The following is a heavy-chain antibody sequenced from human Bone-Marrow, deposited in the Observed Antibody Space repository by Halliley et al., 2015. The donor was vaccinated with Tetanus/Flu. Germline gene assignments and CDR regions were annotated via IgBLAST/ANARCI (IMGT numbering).Heavy chain of an antibody. D-gene: IGHD2-21*02. J-gene: IGHJ5*02. CDR2: AYYSGST. Sequence: TLSLTCAVSGGSIGITKWWSWVRQPPGKGLEWIGEAYYSGSTNYNPSLKSRVDISVDKSKNQFSLKLTSMTAADTAVYYCAASPRGDWARGGTWFDPWGQGIQVIVSS. CDR3: AASPRGDWARGGTWFDP. CDR1: GGSIGITKW. V-gene: IGHV4-4*02.